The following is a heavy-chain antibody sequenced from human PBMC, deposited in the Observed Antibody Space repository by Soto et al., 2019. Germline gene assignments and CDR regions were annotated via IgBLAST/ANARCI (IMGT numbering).Heavy chain of an antibody. CDR1: GYSFTNND. J-gene: IGHJ5*02. Sequence: QVQLVQSGAEVREPGASVKVSCKASGYSFTNNDVSWVRQATGQGLEWMGWMNPGSGDTGYAQKFQGRVTMNRDISIATAYMEVSSLRSDDTAIYYCARMETFCSLNWFDPWGQGPLVTVSS. CDR2: MNPGSGDT. CDR3: ARMETFCSLNWFDP. D-gene: IGHD3-10*02. V-gene: IGHV1-8*01.